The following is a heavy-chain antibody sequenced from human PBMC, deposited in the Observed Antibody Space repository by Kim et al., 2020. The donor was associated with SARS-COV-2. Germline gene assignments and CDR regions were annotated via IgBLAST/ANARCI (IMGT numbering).Heavy chain of an antibody. CDR1: GFTFSSYA. CDR2: ISGSGGST. D-gene: IGHD1-26*01. J-gene: IGHJ6*02. Sequence: GGSLRLSCAASGFTFSSYAMSWVRQAPGKGLEWVSAISGSGGSTYYADSVKGRFTISRDNSKNTLYLQMNSLRAEDTAVYYCAKRVGRDIVGASHYYYGMDVWGQGTTVTVSS. V-gene: IGHV3-23*01. CDR3: AKRVGRDIVGASHYYYGMDV.